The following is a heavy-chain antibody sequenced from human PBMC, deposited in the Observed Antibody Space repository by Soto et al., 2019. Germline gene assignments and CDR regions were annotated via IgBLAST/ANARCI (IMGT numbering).Heavy chain of an antibody. Sequence: GGSLRLSCTTSGFTFGDYAMSWSRQAPGKGLEWVGVIRSKAYGGTTDYAASVKGRFTISRDDSKSIAYLQVNSLKSEDTGVYYCTKYTYTSRYAYYGMDVWGHGTTVTVSS. CDR3: TKYTYTSRYAYYGMDV. J-gene: IGHJ6*02. CDR2: IRSKAYGGTT. V-gene: IGHV3-49*03. D-gene: IGHD6-13*01. CDR1: GFTFGDYA.